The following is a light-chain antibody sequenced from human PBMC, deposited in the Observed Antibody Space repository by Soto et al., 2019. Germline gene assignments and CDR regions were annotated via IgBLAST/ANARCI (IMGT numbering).Light chain of an antibody. CDR3: QQYRTYLLT. J-gene: IGKJ4*01. Sequence: DIQMTQSPSSLSASVGDRVTITCRASQDINTWLAWYQQKSEKAPKSLINSASTLEGGVPSRFSGSGSGTHFTLTITSLQPEDVATYYCQQYRTYLLTFGGGTNV. CDR2: SAS. V-gene: IGKV1D-16*01. CDR1: QDINTW.